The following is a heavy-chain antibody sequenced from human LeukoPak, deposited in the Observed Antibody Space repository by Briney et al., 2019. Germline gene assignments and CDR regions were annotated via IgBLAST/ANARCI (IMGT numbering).Heavy chain of an antibody. J-gene: IGHJ5*02. CDR1: GFTFSSYG. D-gene: IGHD4-17*01. CDR2: LYSGGST. Sequence: GGSLRLSCAASGFTFSSYGMHWVRQAPGKGLEWVSNLYSGGSTYYAHSVKGRFTISRDNSKNTVYLQMNSLGAEDTAVYYCARQSNYGDYDPWGQGTLVTVSS. V-gene: IGHV3-66*04. CDR3: ARQSNYGDYDP.